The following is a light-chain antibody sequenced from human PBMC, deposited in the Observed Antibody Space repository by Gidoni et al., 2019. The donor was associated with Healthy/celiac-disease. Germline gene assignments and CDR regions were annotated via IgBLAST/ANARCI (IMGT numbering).Light chain of an antibody. Sequence: EIVLTQSPCTLSLSPGERATLPCRASQSVSSSYLAWYQQKPGQAPRLLIYGASSRATGIPDRFSGSGSGTDFTLTISSLEPEDFAVYYCQQYDSSPYTFGQGTKLEIK. CDR1: QSVSSSY. J-gene: IGKJ2*01. CDR3: QQYDSSPYT. V-gene: IGKV3-20*01. CDR2: GAS.